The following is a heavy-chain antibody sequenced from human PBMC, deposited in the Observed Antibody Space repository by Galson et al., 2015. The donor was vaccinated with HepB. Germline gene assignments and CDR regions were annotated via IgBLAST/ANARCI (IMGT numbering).Heavy chain of an antibody. CDR2: IDPSDSYT. CDR3: ARHVRLDSSGWYAGVDY. CDR1: GYSFTSYW. J-gene: IGHJ4*02. V-gene: IGHV5-10-1*01. D-gene: IGHD6-19*01. Sequence: QSGAEVKKPGESLRISCKGSGYSFTSYWISWVRQMPGKGLEWMGRIDPSDSYTNYSPSFQGHVTISADKSISTAYLQWSSLKASDTAMYYCARHVRLDSSGWYAGVDYWGQGTLVTVSS.